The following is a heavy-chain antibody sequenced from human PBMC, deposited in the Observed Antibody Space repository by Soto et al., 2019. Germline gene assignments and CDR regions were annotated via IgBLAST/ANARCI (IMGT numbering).Heavy chain of an antibody. J-gene: IGHJ3*02. V-gene: IGHV3-30-3*01. CDR3: ARNYGALTVVAFDI. D-gene: IGHD4-17*01. CDR2: ISYDGSNK. CDR1: GFTFSSYA. Sequence: QVQLVESGGGVVQPGRSLRLSCAASGFTFSSYAMHWVRQAPGKGLEWVAVISYDGSNKYYADSVKGRFTISRDNSKNTLYLQMNSLRAEDTAVYYCARNYGALTVVAFDIWGQGTMVTVSS.